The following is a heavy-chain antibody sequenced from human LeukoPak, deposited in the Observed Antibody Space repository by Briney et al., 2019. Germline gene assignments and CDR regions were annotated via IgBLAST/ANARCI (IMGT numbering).Heavy chain of an antibody. CDR1: GFTFSSYA. V-gene: IGHV3-33*08. CDR2: IWYDGSNK. J-gene: IGHJ4*02. Sequence: GGSLRLSCAASGFTFSSYAMSWVRQAPGKGLEWVAVIWYDGSNKYYADSVKGRFTISRDNSKNTLYLQMNSLRAEDTAVYYCARDRSGYSGYDVIDYWGQGTLVTVSS. D-gene: IGHD5-12*01. CDR3: ARDRSGYSGYDVIDY.